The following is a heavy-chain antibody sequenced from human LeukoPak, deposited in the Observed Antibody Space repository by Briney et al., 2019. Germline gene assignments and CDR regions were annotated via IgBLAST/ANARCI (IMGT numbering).Heavy chain of an antibody. CDR2: INQDGSEK. Sequence: GGSLRLSCAASGFTFASYWMSWVRQAPGKGLEWVANINQDGSEKYYVDSVKGRFTISRDNAKNSLYLQMNSLRAEDTAVYYCGKNGEEFDFWGQGTLVTVSS. J-gene: IGHJ4*02. D-gene: IGHD4-17*01. V-gene: IGHV3-7*02. CDR3: GKNGEEFDF. CDR1: GFTFASYW.